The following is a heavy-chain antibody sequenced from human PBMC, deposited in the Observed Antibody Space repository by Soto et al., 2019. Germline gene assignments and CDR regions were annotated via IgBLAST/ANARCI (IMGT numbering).Heavy chain of an antibody. V-gene: IGHV4-39*01. CDR1: GGSISSSSYY. CDR2: IYYSGST. J-gene: IGHJ4*02. CDR3: ARRRINSYGKYYFDY. D-gene: IGHD5-18*01. Sequence: SLTCTVSGGSISSSSYYWGWIRQPPGKGLEWIGSIYYSGSTYYNPSLKSRVTISVDTSKNQFSLKLSSVTAADTAVYYCARRRINSYGKYYFDYWGQGTLVTVSS.